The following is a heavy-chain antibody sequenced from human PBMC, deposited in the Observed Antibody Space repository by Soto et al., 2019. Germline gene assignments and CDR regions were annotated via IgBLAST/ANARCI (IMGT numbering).Heavy chain of an antibody. CDR2: INPNSGGT. CDR1: GGTFSSYA. D-gene: IGHD6-13*01. CDR3: ARGVQGSSWYSKYYYYYYGMDV. V-gene: IGHV1-2*04. J-gene: IGHJ6*02. Sequence: ASVKVTCKASGGTFSSYAMHWVRQAPGQGLEWMGWINPNSGGTNYAQKFQGWVTMTRDTSTSTAYMELSRLRSDDTAVYYCARGVQGSSWYSKYYYYYYGMDVWGQGTTVTVSS.